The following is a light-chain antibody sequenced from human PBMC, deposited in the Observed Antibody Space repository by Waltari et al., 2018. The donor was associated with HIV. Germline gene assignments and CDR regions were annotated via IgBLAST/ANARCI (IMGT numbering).Light chain of an antibody. Sequence: DIQMTQSPSTLSASVGDRVTITCRASQSISSWLAWYQQKPGKAPKLLIYNASSLESGVPSMFSGSGSGTEFTLTISSLQPDDFATYCCQQYNSYWTFGQGTKVEIK. CDR2: NAS. CDR3: QQYNSYWT. CDR1: QSISSW. V-gene: IGKV1-5*03. J-gene: IGKJ1*01.